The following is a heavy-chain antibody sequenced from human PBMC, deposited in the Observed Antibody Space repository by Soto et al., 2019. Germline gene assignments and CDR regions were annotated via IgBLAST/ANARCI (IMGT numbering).Heavy chain of an antibody. V-gene: IGHV3-23*01. D-gene: IGHD3-10*01. J-gene: IGHJ1*01. CDR1: GFTFSSYA. CDR3: EKWPRGGSDFQH. CDR2: ISGSGGST. Sequence: EVQLLESGGGLVQPGGSLRLSCAASGFTFSSYAMSWVRQAPGKGLEWVSAISGSGGSTYYADSVKGRFTISRDNSKNTLYLQMNSLRAEDTAVYYCEKWPRGGSDFQHWGQGTLVTVSS.